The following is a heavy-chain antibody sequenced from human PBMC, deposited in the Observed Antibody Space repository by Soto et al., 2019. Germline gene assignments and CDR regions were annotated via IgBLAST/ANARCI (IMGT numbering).Heavy chain of an antibody. V-gene: IGHV3-73*01. CDR1: GFTFSGSP. D-gene: IGHD1-26*01. J-gene: IGHJ4*02. Sequence: GGSLRLSCAASGFTFSGSPMHWVRQASGKGLEWVGRIRTKADNYATAYAASVKGRFTVSRDDSKNTAYLQMNSLQTEDTAVYYCTNTYSGSPVDYWGQGTLVTVSS. CDR2: IRTKADNYAT. CDR3: TNTYSGSPVDY.